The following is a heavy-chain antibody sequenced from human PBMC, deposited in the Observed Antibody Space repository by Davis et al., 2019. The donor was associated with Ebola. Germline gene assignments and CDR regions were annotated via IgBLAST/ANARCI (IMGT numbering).Heavy chain of an antibody. D-gene: IGHD3-10*01. V-gene: IGHV1-46*01. CDR2: IDPSGGST. Sequence: ASVKVSCKTSGYTFTSYYIHWMRQAPGQGLEWMGIIDPSGGSTTDAQTFQGRVTMTRDTSTSTVYMELSSLTSEDTAVYYCARAMIRGIIFEAVDFWGQGTLVTVSS. CDR1: GYTFTSYY. J-gene: IGHJ4*02. CDR3: ARAMIRGIIFEAVDF.